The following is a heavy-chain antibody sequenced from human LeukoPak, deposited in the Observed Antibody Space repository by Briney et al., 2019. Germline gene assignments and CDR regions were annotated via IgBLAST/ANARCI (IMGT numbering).Heavy chain of an antibody. CDR1: GASISTSAYY. Sequence: SETLSLTCTVSGASISTSAYYWGWIRQPPGKGLDWIGNIYYSGSTYYNPSLKSRVTISVDSSKNQFSLRLSSVTTADTAVYYCAKSDGYGLIDYWGQGTLVTVSS. CDR3: AKSDGYGLIDY. D-gene: IGHD5-24*01. V-gene: IGHV4-39*01. CDR2: IYYSGST. J-gene: IGHJ4*02.